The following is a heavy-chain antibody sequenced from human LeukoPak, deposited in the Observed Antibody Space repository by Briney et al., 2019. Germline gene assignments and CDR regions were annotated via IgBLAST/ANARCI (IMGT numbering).Heavy chain of an antibody. J-gene: IGHJ4*02. CDR3: ATGSFTIFGVVTTFDY. CDR2: IFFTGNT. D-gene: IGHD3-3*01. CDR1: GGSISSYY. Sequence: SETLSLTCTVSGGSISSYYWSWIRQPPGEALQWIGYIFFTGNTNYNPSLRSRVTISIDTSKNQFSLQLSSVTAADTAVYYCATGSFTIFGVVTTFDYWGQGTLVTVSS. V-gene: IGHV4-59*01.